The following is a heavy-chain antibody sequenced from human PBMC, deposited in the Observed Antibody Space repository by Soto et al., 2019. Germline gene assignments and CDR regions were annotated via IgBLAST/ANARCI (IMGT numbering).Heavy chain of an antibody. D-gene: IGHD6-13*01. CDR2: MNPNSGKP. V-gene: IGHV1-8*01. CDR1: GYTFTSYD. Sequence: ASVKVSCKASGYTFTSYDINWVRQATGQGLEWMGWMNPNSGKPGYAQTFQGRVTMTRNTSISTAYMELSSLRSEDTAVYYCARGDAPYSSSWYGHYYYYYMDFWGKGTTVTVSS. CDR3: ARGDAPYSSSWYGHYYYYYMDF. J-gene: IGHJ6*03.